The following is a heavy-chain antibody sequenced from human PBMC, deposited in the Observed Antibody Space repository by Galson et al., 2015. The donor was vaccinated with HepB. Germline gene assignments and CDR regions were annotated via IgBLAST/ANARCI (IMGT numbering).Heavy chain of an antibody. CDR1: GFTFSSYS. J-gene: IGHJ6*02. CDR3: ARDVLLWFGELLPSQTLYYYYGMDV. V-gene: IGHV3-21*01. Sequence: SLRLSCAASGFTFSSYSMNWVRQAPGKGLEWVSSISSSSSYIYYADSVKGRFTISRDNAKNSLYLQMNSLRAEDTAVYYCARDVLLWFGELLPSQTLYYYYGMDVWGQGTTVTVSS. CDR2: ISSSSSYI. D-gene: IGHD3-10*01.